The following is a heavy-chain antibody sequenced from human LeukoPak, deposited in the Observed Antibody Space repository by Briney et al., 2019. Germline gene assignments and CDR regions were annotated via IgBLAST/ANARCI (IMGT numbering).Heavy chain of an antibody. D-gene: IGHD2-15*01. V-gene: IGHV3-11*01. CDR3: AREKRKVVAATYFDY. Sequence: GGSLRLSCAASGFTFSDYYMSWIRQAPGKGLEWVSYISSSGSTIYYADSVKGRFTISRDNAKNSLYLQMNSLRAEDTAVYYCAREKRKVVAATYFDYWGQGTLVTVS. CDR2: ISSSGSTI. J-gene: IGHJ4*02. CDR1: GFTFSDYY.